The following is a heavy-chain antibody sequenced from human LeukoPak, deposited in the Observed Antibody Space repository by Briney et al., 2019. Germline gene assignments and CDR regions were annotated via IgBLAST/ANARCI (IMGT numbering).Heavy chain of an antibody. V-gene: IGHV4-59*01. Sequence: SETLSLTCTVSGGSISSYYWSWIRQPPGKGLEWIGYIYYSGSPKYNPSLKSRVTISVDTSKNQFSLKLSSVTAADTAVFYCATVYDSSGYYFGAFDIWGQGTMVTVSS. CDR1: GGSISSYY. CDR2: IYYSGSP. J-gene: IGHJ3*02. D-gene: IGHD3-22*01. CDR3: ATVYDSSGYYFGAFDI.